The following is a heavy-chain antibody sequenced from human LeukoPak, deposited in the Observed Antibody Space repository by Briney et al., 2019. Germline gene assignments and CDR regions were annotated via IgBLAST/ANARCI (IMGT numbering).Heavy chain of an antibody. CDR3: AKDICGGDCYPHGGY. D-gene: IGHD2-21*01. V-gene: IGHV3-30*02. J-gene: IGHJ4*02. CDR1: GFTFSNYG. CDR2: IPYDGSNK. Sequence: GGSLRLSCAASGFTFSNYGMHWVRQVPGKGLEWVAFIPYDGSNKYYADSLKGRFIISRGNSKNTLYLQMNSLRAEDTAIYYCAKDICGGDCYPHGGYWGQGTLVTVSS.